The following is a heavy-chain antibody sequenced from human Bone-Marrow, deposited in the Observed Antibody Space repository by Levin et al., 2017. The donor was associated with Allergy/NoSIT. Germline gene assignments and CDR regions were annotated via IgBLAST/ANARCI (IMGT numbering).Heavy chain of an antibody. CDR1: GGSISSHY. CDR2: IHHTGST. Sequence: PSETLSLTCTVSGGSISSHYWSWIRQPPGKALEWIGFIHHTGSTNYNPSLRSRVTTSIDTSRRQFSLRLISLTAADTAVYYCASSSSSYWYFDLWGRGTLVTVSS. D-gene: IGHD6-6*01. V-gene: IGHV4-59*11. CDR3: ASSSSSYWYFDL. J-gene: IGHJ2*01.